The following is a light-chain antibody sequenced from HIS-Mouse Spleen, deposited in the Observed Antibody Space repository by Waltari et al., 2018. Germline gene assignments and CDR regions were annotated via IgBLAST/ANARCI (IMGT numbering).Light chain of an antibody. CDR1: SSDVGGYNY. J-gene: IGLJ3*02. CDR2: DVS. Sequence: QSALTQPRSVSGSPGQPVTIPCTGTSSDVGGYNYVSWYQPHPGKAPKLMIYDVSKRPSGVPDRFSGSKSGNTASLTISGLQAEDEADYYCCSYAGSYTWVFGGGTKLTVL. V-gene: IGLV2-11*01. CDR3: CSYAGSYTWV.